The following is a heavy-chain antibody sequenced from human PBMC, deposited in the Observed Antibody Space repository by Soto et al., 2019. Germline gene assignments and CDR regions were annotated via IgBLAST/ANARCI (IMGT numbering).Heavy chain of an antibody. V-gene: IGHV3-30*09. D-gene: IGHD2-15*01. CDR3: ARMGLLHGMDV. CDR2: ISYDGSNK. CDR1: GFTFSSYA. J-gene: IGHJ6*02. Sequence: QVQVVESGGGVVQPGRSLRLSCAASGFTFSSYAMHWVRQAPGKGLEWVALISYDGSNKYYADSVKGRFAISRDNSKNPLYLQMNGLRAEDTAVYYCARMGLLHGMDVWAKGPRSPSP.